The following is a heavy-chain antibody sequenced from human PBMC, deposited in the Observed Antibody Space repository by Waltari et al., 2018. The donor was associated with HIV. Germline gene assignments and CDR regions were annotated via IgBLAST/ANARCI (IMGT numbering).Heavy chain of an antibody. CDR3: ARGIPSSSGWSVSDY. V-gene: IGHV1-18*01. CDR1: G. D-gene: IGHD6-19*01. CDR2: ISAYNGNT. Sequence: GISWVRQAPGQGLEWMGWISAYNGNTHYAQKLQGRVTMTTDTSTSTAYMELRSLRSDDTAVYYCARGIPSSSGWSVSDYWGQGTLVTVSS. J-gene: IGHJ4*02.